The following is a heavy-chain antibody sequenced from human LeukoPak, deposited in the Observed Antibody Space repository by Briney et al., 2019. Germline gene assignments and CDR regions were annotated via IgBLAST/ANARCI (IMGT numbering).Heavy chain of an antibody. CDR3: ARGRITIFGVVLRY. CDR1: DGSLYEYY. J-gene: IGHJ4*02. Sequence: SETLSLTCAVYDGSLYEYYWSWFRQSPGKGLEWIGEINHSGSTNYNPSLKSRVTISVDTSKNQFSLKLSSVTAADTAVYYCARGRITIFGVVLRYWGQGTLVTVSS. D-gene: IGHD3-3*01. V-gene: IGHV4-34*01. CDR2: INHSGST.